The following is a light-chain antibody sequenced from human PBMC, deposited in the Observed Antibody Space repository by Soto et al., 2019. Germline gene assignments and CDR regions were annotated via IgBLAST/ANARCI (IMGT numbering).Light chain of an antibody. V-gene: IGKV1-39*01. CDR1: QSISNS. J-gene: IGKJ5*01. CDR3: QQSYSGLT. Sequence: DIQMTQSPSSLSASVGDRVTISCRASQSISNSLNWYQQIPGKAPKLLIYGASSLQSGIPSRFSGSRSGTDFSLTISSLQPEDFATYYCQQSYSGLTIGHGTRLEIK. CDR2: GAS.